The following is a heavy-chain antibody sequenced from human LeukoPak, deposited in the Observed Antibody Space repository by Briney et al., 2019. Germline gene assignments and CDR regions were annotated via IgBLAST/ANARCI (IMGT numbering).Heavy chain of an antibody. J-gene: IGHJ5*02. D-gene: IGHD4-11*01. CDR1: GFTFSSYG. V-gene: IGHV3-48*04. CDR2: ISSSGSTI. CDR3: AREDDYSTFDP. Sequence: GGSLRLSCAASGFTFSSYGMNWVRQAPGQGLEWVSYISSSGSTIYYADSVKGRFTISRDNAKNSLYLQMNSLRAEDTAVYYCAREDDYSTFDPWGQGTLVTVSS.